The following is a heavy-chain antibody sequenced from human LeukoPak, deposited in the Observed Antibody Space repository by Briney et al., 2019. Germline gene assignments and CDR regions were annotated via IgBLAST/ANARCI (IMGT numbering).Heavy chain of an antibody. CDR1: GGTFSSYA. J-gene: IGHJ5*02. CDR3: AGEGGFYYGSGSPSDP. Sequence: SVKVSCKASGGTFSSYAISWVRQAPGQGLEWMGGIIPIFGTANYAQKFQGRVTITADKSTTTAYMELSSLRSEDTAVYYCAGEGGFYYGSGSPSDPWGQGTLVTVSS. CDR2: IIPIFGTA. V-gene: IGHV1-69*06. D-gene: IGHD3-10*01.